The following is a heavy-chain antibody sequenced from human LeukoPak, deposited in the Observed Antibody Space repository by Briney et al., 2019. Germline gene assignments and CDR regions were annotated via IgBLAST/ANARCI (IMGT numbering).Heavy chain of an antibody. D-gene: IGHD1-1*01. CDR2: IDHRGDT. Sequence: KTSETLSLTCTVYGGSISRKYWSWIRQSQGQGKEWIAEIDHRGDTNYNPSVKSRVTISVDTSKNQFSLKVRSLSAADTAVYYCARGPTISETGYFDFWGQGTLVTVSS. V-gene: IGHV4-34*01. J-gene: IGHJ4*03. CDR1: GGSISRKY. CDR3: ARGPTISETGYFDF.